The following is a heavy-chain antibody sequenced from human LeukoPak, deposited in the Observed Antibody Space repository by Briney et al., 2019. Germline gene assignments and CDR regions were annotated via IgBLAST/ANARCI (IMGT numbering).Heavy chain of an antibody. CDR3: AREGRYYDILTGYTMYNWFDP. Sequence: PSETLSLTCAVYGGSFSGYYWSWVRQPPGEGLEWIGEINHSGSTNYNPSLKSRVTMSVDTSKNQFSLKLSSVTAADTAVYYCAREGRYYDILTGYTMYNWFDPWGQGTLVTVSS. J-gene: IGHJ5*02. CDR2: INHSGST. V-gene: IGHV4-34*01. CDR1: GGSFSGYY. D-gene: IGHD3-9*01.